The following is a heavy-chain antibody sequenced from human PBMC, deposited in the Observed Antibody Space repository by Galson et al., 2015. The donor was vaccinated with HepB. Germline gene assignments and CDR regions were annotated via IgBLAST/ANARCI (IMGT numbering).Heavy chain of an antibody. CDR2: IKPDGSDT. CDR3: ARGGSWHTDY. D-gene: IGHD1-26*01. Sequence: SLRLSCAASGFTLSSHWMTWVRQAPGKGLEWVANIKPDGSDTYYMDSVKGRFTISRDNAKNPLYLQMNSLRAEDTAMYHCARGGSWHTDYWGQGTLVTVSS. J-gene: IGHJ4*02. V-gene: IGHV3-7*01. CDR1: GFTLSSHW.